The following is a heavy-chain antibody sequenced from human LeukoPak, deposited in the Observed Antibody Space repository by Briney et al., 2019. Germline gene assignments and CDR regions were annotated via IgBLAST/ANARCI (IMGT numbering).Heavy chain of an antibody. V-gene: IGHV3-11*04. CDR2: ISGSGSDI. CDR1: GFTFSDSY. CDR3: AKDHDFWSGYYSGATHYYYYMDV. Sequence: GGSLRLSCAASGFTFSDSYMSWIRQAPGKGLEWVSYISGSGSDISYADSVKGRFTISRDNSKNTLYLQMNSLRAEDTAVYYCAKDHDFWSGYYSGATHYYYYMDVWGKGTTVTVSS. J-gene: IGHJ6*03. D-gene: IGHD3-3*01.